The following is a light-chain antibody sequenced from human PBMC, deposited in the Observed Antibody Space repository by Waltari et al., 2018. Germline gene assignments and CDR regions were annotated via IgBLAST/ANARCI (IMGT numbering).Light chain of an antibody. V-gene: IGLV1-47*01. Sequence: QSVLPQPPSASGTPGQSVTISCSGSTSTNGLNFVYWYQQFPGTAPKSLISGNNQRAQGVPDLFSGPKSGTSASLSMSGLRSEDEADYYCAAWDDSLSGPVFGGGTELTVL. J-gene: IGLJ3*02. CDR3: AAWDDSLSGPV. CDR2: GNN. CDR1: TSTNGLNF.